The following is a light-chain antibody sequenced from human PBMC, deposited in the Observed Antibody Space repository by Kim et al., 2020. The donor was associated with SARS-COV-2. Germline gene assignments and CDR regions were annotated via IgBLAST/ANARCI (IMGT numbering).Light chain of an antibody. CDR1: SGSIASNY. CDR3: QSYDSSTRV. Sequence: NFMLTQPHSVSESPGKTVTISCTRSSGSIASNYVQWYQQRPGSSPTTVIYEDNRRPSGVPDRFSGSIDSSSKSASLTISGLKTEDEADYYCQSYDSSTRVFGGGNKLTGL. J-gene: IGLJ3*02. V-gene: IGLV6-57*01. CDR2: EDN.